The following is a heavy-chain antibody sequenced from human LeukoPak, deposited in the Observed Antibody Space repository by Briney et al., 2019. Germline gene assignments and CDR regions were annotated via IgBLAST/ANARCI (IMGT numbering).Heavy chain of an antibody. V-gene: IGHV1-8*03. CDR2: MNPNSGNT. D-gene: IGHD2-2*01. CDR3: ARGLYQLLSWFDY. J-gene: IGHJ4*02. CDR1: GGTFSSYT. Sequence: SGKVSCKASGGTFSSYTISWVRQATGQGLEWMGWMNPNSGNTGYAQKFQGRVTITRNTSISTAYMELSSLRSEDTAVYYCARGLYQLLSWFDYWGQGTLVTVSS.